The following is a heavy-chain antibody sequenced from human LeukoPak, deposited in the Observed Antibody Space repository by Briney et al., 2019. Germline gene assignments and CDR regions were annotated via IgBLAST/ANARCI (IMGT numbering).Heavy chain of an antibody. Sequence: SQTLSLTCAVSGASISSGGYSWGWIRQPPGTGLEWIGYIYHSGSTYYNPSLKSRVSISVDRSKNQFSLNLSSVTAADTAVYYCARESPYYYGIDVWGQGTTVTVSS. CDR2: IYHSGST. CDR3: ARESPYYYGIDV. V-gene: IGHV4-30-2*01. J-gene: IGHJ6*02. CDR1: GASISSGGYS.